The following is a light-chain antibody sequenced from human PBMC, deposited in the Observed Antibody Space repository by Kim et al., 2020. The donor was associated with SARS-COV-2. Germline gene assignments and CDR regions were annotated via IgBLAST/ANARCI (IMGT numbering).Light chain of an antibody. J-gene: IGKJ4*01. CDR3: QQSYNTPLT. Sequence: ASVGDRVTITCRASQRITSYLIWYQQKPGNAPNLLIYATSNLQSGVPSRFGGSGSGTDFTLTITSLQPEDSATYYCQQSYNTPLTFGGGTKVDIK. CDR1: QRITSY. V-gene: IGKV1-39*01. CDR2: ATS.